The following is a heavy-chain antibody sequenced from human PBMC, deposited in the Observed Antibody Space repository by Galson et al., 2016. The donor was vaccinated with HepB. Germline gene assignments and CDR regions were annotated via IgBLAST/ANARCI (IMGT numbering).Heavy chain of an antibody. CDR3: ARGTLWGNSREALAY. V-gene: IGHV4-34*01. D-gene: IGHD3-16*01. Sequence: ETLSLTCAVYGGSFRGFYWSWIRQPPGKGLEWVGEIYHSGSTKYNPSLKSRVGISIDTSKKQFSLKLTSVTAADTAVYYCARGTLWGNSREALAYWGQGTLVTVSS. CDR1: GGSFRGFY. J-gene: IGHJ4*02. CDR2: IYHSGST.